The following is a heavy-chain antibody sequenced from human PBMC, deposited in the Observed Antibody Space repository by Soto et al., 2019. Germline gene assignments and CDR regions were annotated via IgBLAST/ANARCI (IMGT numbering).Heavy chain of an antibody. J-gene: IGHJ4*02. D-gene: IGHD2-15*01. CDR2: ISYDGSNK. Sequence: GGSLRLSCAASGFTFSSYGMHWVRQAPGKGLEWVAVISYDGSNKYYADSVKGRFTISRDNSKNTLYLQMNSLRAEDTAVYYCAKDTKRYCSGGSCAPPNDYWGQGTMVTVSS. V-gene: IGHV3-30*18. CDR3: AKDTKRYCSGGSCAPPNDY. CDR1: GFTFSSYG.